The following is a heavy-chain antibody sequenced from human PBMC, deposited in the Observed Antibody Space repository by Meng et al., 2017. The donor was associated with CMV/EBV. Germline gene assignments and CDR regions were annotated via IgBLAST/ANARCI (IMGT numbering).Heavy chain of an antibody. J-gene: IGHJ6*02. CDR3: ARADIVVVPAAIRYYYYGMDV. D-gene: IGHD2-2*02. CDR2: INHSGST. V-gene: IGHV4-34*01. CDR1: GGSFSGYY. Sequence: SETLSLTCAVYGGSFSGYYWSWIRQPPGKGLEGIGEINHSGSTNYNPSLKSRVTISVDTSKNQFSLKLSSVTAADTAVYYCARADIVVVPAAIRYYYYGMDVWGQGTTVTVSS.